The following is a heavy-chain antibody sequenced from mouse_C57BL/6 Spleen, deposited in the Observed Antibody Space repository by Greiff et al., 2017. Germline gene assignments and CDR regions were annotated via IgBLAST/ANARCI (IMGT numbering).Heavy chain of an antibody. CDR1: GFSLTSYA. CDR3: ARERVYYGNDGAMDY. CDR2: IWTGGGT. V-gene: IGHV2-9-1*01. Sequence: VKLVESGPGLVAPSQSLSITCTVSGFSLTSYAISWVRQPPGKGLEWLGVIWTGGGTNYNSALKSRLSISKDNSKSQVFLKMNSLQTDDTARYYCARERVYYGNDGAMDYWGQGTSVTVSS. D-gene: IGHD2-2*01. J-gene: IGHJ4*01.